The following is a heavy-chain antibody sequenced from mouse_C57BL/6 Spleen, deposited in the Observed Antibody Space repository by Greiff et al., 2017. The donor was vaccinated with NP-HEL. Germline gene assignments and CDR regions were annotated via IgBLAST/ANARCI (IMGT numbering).Heavy chain of an antibody. CDR3: ARWGAQATSAMDY. J-gene: IGHJ4*01. CDR2: IYPRDGST. V-gene: IGHV1-78*01. Sequence: VQLQQSDAELVKPGASVKISCKVSGYTFTDHTIHWMKQRPEQGLEWIGYIYPRDGSTKYNEKFKGKATFTADKSSSTAYMQLNSLTSEDSAVYFCARWGAQATSAMDYWGQGTSVTVSS. CDR1: GYTFTDHT. D-gene: IGHD3-2*02.